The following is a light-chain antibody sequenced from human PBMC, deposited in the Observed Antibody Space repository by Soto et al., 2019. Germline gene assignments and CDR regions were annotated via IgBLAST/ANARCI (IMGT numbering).Light chain of an antibody. V-gene: IGLV2-14*01. J-gene: IGLJ1*01. CDR2: EVS. CDR3: CSKTSSITYV. Sequence: QSALTQPASVSGSPGQSITLSCTGTSSDIGGYHYVSWYQQHPGEAPKLVIYEVSNRPSGVSNRFSGSKSGNTASLTISGLQADDEADYYCCSKTSSITYVFGSGTKVTVL. CDR1: SSDIGGYHY.